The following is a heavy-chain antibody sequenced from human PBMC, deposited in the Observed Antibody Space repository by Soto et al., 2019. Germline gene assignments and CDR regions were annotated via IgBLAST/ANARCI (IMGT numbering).Heavy chain of an antibody. CDR2: IIPIFGTA. CDR1: GGTFSSYA. V-gene: IGHV1-69*01. J-gene: IGHJ6*02. CDR3: ANRGPRGIAVAETGYYYYGMDV. Sequence: QVQLVQSGAEVKKPGSSVKVSCKASGGTFSSYAISWVRQAPGQGLEWMGGIIPIFGTANYAQKFQGGVTITADESTSTAYMELSSLRSEDTAVYYCANRGPRGIAVAETGYYYYGMDVWGQGTTVTVSS. D-gene: IGHD6-19*01.